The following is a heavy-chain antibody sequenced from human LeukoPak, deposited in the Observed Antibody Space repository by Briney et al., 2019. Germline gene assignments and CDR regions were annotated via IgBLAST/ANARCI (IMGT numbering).Heavy chain of an antibody. D-gene: IGHD2-15*01. J-gene: IGHJ6*02. CDR3: AIDGYCSGGSCPSYYYYGMDV. Sequence: ASVKVSCKASGYTFSSYGISWVRQAPGQGLEWMGWISVYNGNTNYAQKFQGRVTMTRDTSTNTAYMELRSLRSDDTAVYYCAIDGYCSGGSCPSYYYYGMDVWGQGTTVTVSS. CDR2: ISVYNGNT. V-gene: IGHV1-18*01. CDR1: GYTFSSYG.